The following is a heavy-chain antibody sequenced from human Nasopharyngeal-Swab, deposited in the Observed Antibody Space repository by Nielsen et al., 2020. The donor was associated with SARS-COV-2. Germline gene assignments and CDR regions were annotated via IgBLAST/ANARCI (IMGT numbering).Heavy chain of an antibody. Sequence: ASVKVSCKASGYTFTSYYMHWVRQAPGQGLEWMGIINPSGGSTSYAQKFQGRVTITADKSTSTAYMELSSLRSEDTAVYYCARGYSSSWDFDYWGQGTLVTVSS. J-gene: IGHJ4*02. CDR1: GYTFTSYY. V-gene: IGHV1-46*01. CDR2: INPSGGST. CDR3: ARGYSSSWDFDY. D-gene: IGHD6-13*01.